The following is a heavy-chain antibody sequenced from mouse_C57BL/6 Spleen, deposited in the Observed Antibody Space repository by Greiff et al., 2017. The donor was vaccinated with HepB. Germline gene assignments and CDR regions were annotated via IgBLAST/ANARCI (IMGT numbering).Heavy chain of an antibody. V-gene: IGHV5-4*01. J-gene: IGHJ3*01. CDR3: AREGFYYGNYGGFAY. CDR2: ISDGGSYT. Sequence: EVMLVESGGGLVKPGGSLKLSCAASGFTFSSYAMSWVRQTPEKRLEWVATISDGGSYTYYPDNVKGRFTISRDNAKNNLYLQMSHLKSEDTAMYYCAREGFYYGNYGGFAYWGQGTLVTVSA. CDR1: GFTFSSYA. D-gene: IGHD2-1*01.